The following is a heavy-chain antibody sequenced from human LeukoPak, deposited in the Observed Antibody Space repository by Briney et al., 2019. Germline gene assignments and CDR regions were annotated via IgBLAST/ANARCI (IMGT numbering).Heavy chain of an antibody. CDR1: GFTFSSYA. D-gene: IGHD6-25*01. J-gene: IGHJ4*02. CDR3: TRPPRTDSSGDY. CDR2: MSYDGSNK. V-gene: IGHV3-30*04. Sequence: GGSLRLSCAASGFTFSSYAMSWVRQAPGKGLEWVALMSYDGSNKYYADSVKGRFTISRDNSKNTLYLQMHSLRAEDTAVYYCTRPPRTDSSGDYWGQGTLVTVSS.